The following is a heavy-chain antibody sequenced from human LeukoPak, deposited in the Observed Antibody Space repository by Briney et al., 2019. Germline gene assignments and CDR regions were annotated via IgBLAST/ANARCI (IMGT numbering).Heavy chain of an antibody. V-gene: IGHV3-23*01. CDR1: GFTFSSYA. CDR3: AKRPGRLYYFDY. J-gene: IGHJ4*02. D-gene: IGHD2-15*01. Sequence: PGGSLRLSCAASGFTFSSYAMSWVRQAPGKGLGWVSAISGSGGSTYYADSVKGRFTISRDNSKNTLYLQMNSLRAEDTAVYYCAKRPGRLYYFDYWGQGTLVTVSS. CDR2: ISGSGGST.